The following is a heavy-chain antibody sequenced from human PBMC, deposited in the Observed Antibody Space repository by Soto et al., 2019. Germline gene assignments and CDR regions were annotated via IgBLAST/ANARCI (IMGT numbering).Heavy chain of an antibody. Sequence: SETLSLTCAVYGGSFSGYYWSWIRQPPGKGLEWIGEINHSGSTNYNPSLKSRVTISVDTSKNQFSLKLSSVTAADTAVYYCARGYGDYSFDYWGQGTLVIVSS. CDR2: INHSGST. D-gene: IGHD4-17*01. V-gene: IGHV4-34*01. J-gene: IGHJ4*02. CDR1: GGSFSGYY. CDR3: ARGYGDYSFDY.